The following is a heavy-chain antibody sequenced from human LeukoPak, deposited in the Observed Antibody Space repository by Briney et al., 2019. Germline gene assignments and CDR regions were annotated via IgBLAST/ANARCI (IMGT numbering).Heavy chain of an antibody. V-gene: IGHV3-30-3*01. CDR2: ISYDGSNK. CDR3: AREDGDSSGLYYYYYGMDV. CDR1: GFTFSSYA. J-gene: IGHJ6*02. Sequence: GGSLRLSCAASGFTFSSYAMHWVRQAPGKGLEWVAVISYDGSNKYYADSVKGRFTISIDNSKNTLYLQMNSLRAEDTAVYYCAREDGDSSGLYYYYYGMDVWGQGTTVTVPS. D-gene: IGHD3-22*01.